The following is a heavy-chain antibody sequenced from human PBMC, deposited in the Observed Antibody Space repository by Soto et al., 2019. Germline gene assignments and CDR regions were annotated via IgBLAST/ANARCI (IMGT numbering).Heavy chain of an antibody. V-gene: IGHV3-33*01. CDR1: GFTFSNYG. J-gene: IGHJ6*02. CDR3: ARDTGYDFWSGYSHPYYYYGMDV. CDR2: IWYDGSNK. D-gene: IGHD3-3*01. Sequence: QVQLVESGGGVVQPGRSLRLSCAASGFTFSNYGMHWVRQAPGKGLEWVAVIWYDGSNKYYADSVKGRFTISRDNSKNTLYLQMNSLRAEDTAVYYCARDTGYDFWSGYSHPYYYYGMDVWGQGTTVTVSS.